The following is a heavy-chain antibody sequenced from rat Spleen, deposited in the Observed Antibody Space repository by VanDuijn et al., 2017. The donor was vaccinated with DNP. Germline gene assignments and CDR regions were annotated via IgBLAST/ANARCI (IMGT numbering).Heavy chain of an antibody. CDR1: GFIFSDYY. J-gene: IGHJ1*01. CDR3: VSRPPPTRGPFDY. V-gene: IGHV5-29*01. CDR2: IGYDGFTT. D-gene: IGHD1-4*01. Sequence: EVQLVESDGGLVQPGRSLKLSCAASGFIFSDYYMAWVRQAPTKGLEWVATIGYDGFTTYYRDSVKGRFTISRDNAKSTLYLQMDSLRSEDTATYYCVSRPPPTRGPFDYWGPGTMVTVSS.